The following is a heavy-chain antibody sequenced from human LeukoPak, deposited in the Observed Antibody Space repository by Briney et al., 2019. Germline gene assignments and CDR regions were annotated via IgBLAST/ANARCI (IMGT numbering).Heavy chain of an antibody. CDR3: ARETVYDSRPFDY. J-gene: IGHJ4*02. CDR2: ISYDGSNK. D-gene: IGHD3-22*01. V-gene: IGHV3-30-3*01. Sequence: PGGSLRLSCAASGFTFSSYAMHWVRQAPGKGLEWVAVISYDGSNKYYADSVKGRFTISRDNSKNTLYLQMNSLRAEDTAVYYCARETVYDSRPFDYWGQGTLVTVSS. CDR1: GFTFSSYA.